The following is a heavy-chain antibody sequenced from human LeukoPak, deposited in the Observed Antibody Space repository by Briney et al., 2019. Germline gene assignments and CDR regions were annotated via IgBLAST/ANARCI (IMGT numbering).Heavy chain of an antibody. J-gene: IGHJ4*02. D-gene: IGHD6-13*01. CDR3: ARGPNGALSIAAAGIDY. Sequence: ASVKVSCTASRDTFTIYLVIWVRQATGQGLEWMGGMNPNTGNTGYAQKFQGRVTMTWDTSISTAYMELRSLRSEDTAVYYCARGPNGALSIAAAGIDYWGQGTLVTVSS. CDR2: MNPNTGNT. CDR1: RDTFTIYL. V-gene: IGHV1-8*01.